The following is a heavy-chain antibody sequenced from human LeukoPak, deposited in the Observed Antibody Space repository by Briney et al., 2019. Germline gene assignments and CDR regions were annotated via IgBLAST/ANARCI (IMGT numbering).Heavy chain of an antibody. CDR1: GFIFNHHA. CDR3: AKDAQRGFDYSNSFEN. V-gene: IGHV3-33*06. J-gene: IGHJ4*02. Sequence: GGSLRLSCAASGFIFNHHAMHWVRQAPGKGLEWVAVIWSDKSNRFYADSVRGRFTISRDDSRKTVYLQMERMAAEGTAIYYCAKDAQRGFDYSNSFENWGQGALVTVAS. CDR2: IWSDKSNR. D-gene: IGHD4-11*01.